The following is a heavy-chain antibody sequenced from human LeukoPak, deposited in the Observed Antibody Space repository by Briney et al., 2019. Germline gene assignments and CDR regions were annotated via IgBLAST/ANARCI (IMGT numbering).Heavy chain of an antibody. CDR3: ARDRLGNSGSFENSGYFDY. Sequence: ASVEVSCKASGYTFTSYGISWVRQAPGQGLEWMGWISAYNGNTNYAQKLQGRVTMTTDTSTSTAYMELRSLRSDDTAVYYCARDRLGNSGSFENSGYFDYWGQGTLVTVSS. J-gene: IGHJ4*02. CDR1: GYTFTSYG. V-gene: IGHV1-18*01. D-gene: IGHD1-26*01. CDR2: ISAYNGNT.